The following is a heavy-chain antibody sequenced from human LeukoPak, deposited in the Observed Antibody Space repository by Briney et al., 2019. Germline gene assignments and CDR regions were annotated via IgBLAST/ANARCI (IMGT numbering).Heavy chain of an antibody. CDR1: GFTFSSHW. CDR3: ASLNYGQVWGSPHYYFDY. D-gene: IGHD3-16*01. J-gene: IGHJ4*02. Sequence: PGGSLRLSCAGSGFTFSSHWMAWVRQAPGKGLEWVANIKQDGSDKYYLDSMKGRLTISRDNAKNSLYLQVNSLRVEDTAVYYCASLNYGQVWGSPHYYFDYWGQGILVTVSS. V-gene: IGHV3-7*01. CDR2: IKQDGSDK.